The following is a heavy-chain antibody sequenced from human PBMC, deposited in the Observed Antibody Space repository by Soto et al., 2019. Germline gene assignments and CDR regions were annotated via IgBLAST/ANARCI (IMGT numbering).Heavy chain of an antibody. Sequence: SESLSLTCTVSGGSICSGGYYWSWIRQHPGTGLEWIGHISYSGSTYYNTSLKSRVTISVDTSRNQFSLKLSSVTAADTAVYYCARRISVYWFDYWGQGTLVTVSS. CDR3: ARRISVYWFDY. D-gene: IGHD3-3*01. V-gene: IGHV4-31*03. J-gene: IGHJ5*01. CDR2: ISYSGST. CDR1: GGSICSGGYY.